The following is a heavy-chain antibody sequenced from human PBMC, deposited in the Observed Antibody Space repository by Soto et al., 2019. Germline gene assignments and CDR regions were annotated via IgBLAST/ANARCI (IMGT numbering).Heavy chain of an antibody. D-gene: IGHD1-1*01. CDR1: GFTFSSYW. CDR3: ARVRYDYYYYYYMDV. Sequence: GGSLRLSCAASGFTFSSYWMHWVRQAPGKGLVWVSRINSDGSSTSYADSVKGRFTISRDNAKNTLYLQMNSLRAEDTAVYYCARVRYDYYYYYYMDVWGKGTTVTVSS. V-gene: IGHV3-74*01. CDR2: INSDGSST. J-gene: IGHJ6*03.